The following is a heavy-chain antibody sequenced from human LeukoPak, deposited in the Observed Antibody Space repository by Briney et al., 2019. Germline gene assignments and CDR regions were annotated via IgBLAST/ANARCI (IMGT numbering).Heavy chain of an antibody. CDR1: GFTFSSYG. V-gene: IGHV3-30*18. CDR3: AKDADPYGDYYFDY. J-gene: IGHJ4*02. CDR2: ISYDGSNK. D-gene: IGHD4-17*01. Sequence: PGRSLRLSCAASGFTFSSYGMHWVRQAPGKGLEWVAVISYDGSNKYYADSVKGRFTISRDNSKNTLYLQMNSLRAEDTAVYYCAKDADPYGDYYFDYWGQGTLVTVSS.